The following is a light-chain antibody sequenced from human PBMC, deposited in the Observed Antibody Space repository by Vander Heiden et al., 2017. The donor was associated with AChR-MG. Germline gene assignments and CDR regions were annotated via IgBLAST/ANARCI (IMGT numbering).Light chain of an antibody. CDR3: CSHAGSYTRV. J-gene: IGLJ2*01. Sequence: QSALTQPRSVSGSPGLPVTISSTGTISHVGGYDYVAWYQPPPGNAPSLVIYDFSMRPSGVPDRFSGSTSGNTSSLTISELQAEEEADYYCCSHAGSYTRVFGGGTKLTVL. CDR2: DFS. V-gene: IGLV2-11*01. CDR1: ISHVGGYDY.